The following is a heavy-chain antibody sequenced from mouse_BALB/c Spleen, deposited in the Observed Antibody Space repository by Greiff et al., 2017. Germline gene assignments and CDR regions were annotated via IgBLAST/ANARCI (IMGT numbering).Heavy chain of an antibody. CDR2: IWAGGST. D-gene: IGHD1-1*01. CDR1: GFSLTSYG. J-gene: IGHJ3*01. CDR3: ARGDYGSSYGFAY. V-gene: IGHV2-9*02. Sequence: QVQLKESGPGLVAPSQSLSITCTVSGFSLTSYGVHWVRQPPGKGLEWLGVIWAGGSTNYNSALMSRLSISKDNSKSQVFLKMNSLQTDDTAMYYCARGDYGSSYGFAYWGQGTLVTVSA.